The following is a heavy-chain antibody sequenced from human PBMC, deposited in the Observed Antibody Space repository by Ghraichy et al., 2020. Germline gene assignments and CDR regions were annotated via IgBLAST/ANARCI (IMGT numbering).Heavy chain of an antibody. CDR1: GFTFSSYW. D-gene: IGHD3/OR15-3a*01. CDR3: TRGGLAIGTD. CDR2: IKQDGSKI. J-gene: IGHJ4*02. V-gene: IGHV3-7*03. Sequence: GGSLRLSCAASGFTFSSYWMSWVRQAPGKGLEWVANIKQDGSKIYYVDSVKGRFTISRDNAKNSLYLQMNSLRVDDTAVYYCTRGGLAIGTDWGQGTLVTVTS.